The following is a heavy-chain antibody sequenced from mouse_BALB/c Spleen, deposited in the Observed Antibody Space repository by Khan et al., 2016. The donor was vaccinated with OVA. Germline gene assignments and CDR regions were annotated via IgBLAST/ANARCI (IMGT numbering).Heavy chain of an antibody. CDR1: GYTFTNYG. CDR2: INTYTGEP. J-gene: IGHJ1*01. Sequence: QIQLVQSGPELKKPGETVKISCKASGYTFTNYGMNWVKQAPGKGLKWMGWINTYTGEPTYTGDFKGRFAFSLEPSASTAYLQTNNLRNEDMATNFCARGASYWYFDVWGAGTTVTVSS. CDR3: ARGASYWYFDV. V-gene: IGHV9-1*02.